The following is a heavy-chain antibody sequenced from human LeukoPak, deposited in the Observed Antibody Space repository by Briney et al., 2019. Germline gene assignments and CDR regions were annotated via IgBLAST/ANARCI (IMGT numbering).Heavy chain of an antibody. V-gene: IGHV3-7*01. D-gene: IGHD3-9*01. CDR3: AVYYDISLWNWFDP. CDR2: IKQDGSVK. J-gene: IGHJ5*02. Sequence: GGSLRLSCAASGFTFSSYWMTWVRQAPGKGLEWVANIKQDGSVKYYVDSVKGRFTISRDNAKNSLYLQMNSLRAEDTAVYYCAVYYDISLWNWFDPWGQGTLVTVSS. CDR1: GFTFSSYW.